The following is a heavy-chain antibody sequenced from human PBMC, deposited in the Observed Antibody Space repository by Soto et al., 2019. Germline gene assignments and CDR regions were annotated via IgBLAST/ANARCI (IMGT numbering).Heavy chain of an antibody. CDR1: GGTFSSYA. Sequence: SVKVSCKASGGTFSSYAISWVRQAPGQGLEWMGGIIPIFGTANYAQKFQGRVTITADESTSTAYMELSSLRSEDTAVYYCARTTVYSCDGRDYYIVGRYFDYWGRGTLVTGSS. D-gene: IGHD3-22*01. V-gene: IGHV1-69*13. CDR2: IIPIFGTA. J-gene: IGHJ4*01. CDR3: ARTTVYSCDGRDYYIVGRYFDY.